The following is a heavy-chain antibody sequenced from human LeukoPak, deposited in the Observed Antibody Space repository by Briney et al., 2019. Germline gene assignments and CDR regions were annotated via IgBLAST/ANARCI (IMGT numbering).Heavy chain of an antibody. D-gene: IGHD3-22*01. CDR3: ARGGYYDSSGYYSYDAFDI. CDR1: GGTFISYA. Sequence: SVKVSCKASGGTFISYAISWVRQAPGQGLEWMGGIIPIFGTANYAQKFQGRVTITADESTSTAYMELSSLRSEDTAVYYCARGGYYDSSGYYSYDAFDIWGQGTMVTVSS. J-gene: IGHJ3*02. V-gene: IGHV1-69*01. CDR2: IIPIFGTA.